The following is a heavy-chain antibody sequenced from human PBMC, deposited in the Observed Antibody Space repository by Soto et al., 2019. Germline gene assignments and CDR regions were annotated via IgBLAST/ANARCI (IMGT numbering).Heavy chain of an antibody. CDR2: TSYDGSNK. CDR1: GFTFSSYD. V-gene: IGHV3-30*18. Sequence: PGGSLRLSCAASGFTFSSYDMHWVRQAPGKGLEWVAVTSYDGSNKYYADSVKGRFTISRDNSRNTLYLQMNSLRAEDTAVYYCTKDAQWGWLVLRYGLDVWGQGTTVTVSS. J-gene: IGHJ6*02. D-gene: IGHD2-15*01. CDR3: TKDAQWGWLVLRYGLDV.